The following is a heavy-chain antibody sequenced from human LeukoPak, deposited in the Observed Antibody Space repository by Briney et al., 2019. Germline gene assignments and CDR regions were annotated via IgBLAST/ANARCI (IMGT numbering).Heavy chain of an antibody. CDR1: GLTVSTSY. CDR2: IYRDGST. V-gene: IGHV3-53*01. Sequence: PGGSLRLSCAASGLTVSTSYMSWVRQAPGKGLEWVSSIYRDGSTYHADSVKGRLTISRDNSKNTLFLQMNSLRTEDTAVYYCAREYYYGSGSYYNWFDPWGQGTLVTVSS. CDR3: AREYYYGSGSYYNWFDP. J-gene: IGHJ5*02. D-gene: IGHD3-10*01.